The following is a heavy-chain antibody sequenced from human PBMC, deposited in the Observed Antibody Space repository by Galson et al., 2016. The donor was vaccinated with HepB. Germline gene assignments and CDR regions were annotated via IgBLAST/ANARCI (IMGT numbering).Heavy chain of an antibody. Sequence: PALVKPTQTLTLTCTFSGFSLSTSGVGVGWIRQPPGKALEWLALIYWNDDKRYSPSLKSRLTITKDTSKNQVVLTITNMDPVDTATYYCAHSTSHQPPIDHDAFDIWGQGTMVTVSS. D-gene: IGHD2-2*01. CDR3: AHSTSHQPPIDHDAFDI. V-gene: IGHV2-5*01. CDR2: IYWNDDK. CDR1: GFSLSTSGVG. J-gene: IGHJ3*02.